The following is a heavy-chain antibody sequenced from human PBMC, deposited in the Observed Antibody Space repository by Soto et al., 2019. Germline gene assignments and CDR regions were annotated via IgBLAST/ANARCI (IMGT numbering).Heavy chain of an antibody. V-gene: IGHV1-69*13. CDR3: ARDARARSQKSGYYSDYYYYGMDV. CDR1: GGTFSSYA. J-gene: IGHJ6*02. D-gene: IGHD3-3*01. Sequence: ASVKVSCKASGGTFSSYAISWVRQAPGQGLEWMGGIIPIFGTANYAQKFQGRVTITADESTSTAYMELSSLRSEDTAVYYCARDARARSQKSGYYSDYYYYGMDVWGQGTTVTVSS. CDR2: IIPIFGTA.